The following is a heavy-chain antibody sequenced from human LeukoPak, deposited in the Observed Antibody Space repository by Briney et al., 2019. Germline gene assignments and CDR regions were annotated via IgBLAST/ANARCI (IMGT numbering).Heavy chain of an antibody. CDR2: ISGSGGST. CDR3: ANGYSYTDY. CDR1: GFTFSSYS. V-gene: IGHV3-23*01. Sequence: GGSLRLSCAASGFTFSSYSMNWVRQAPGKGLEWVSAISGSGGSTYYADSVKGRFTISRDTSKNTLYLQMNSLRAEDTAVYYCANGYSYTDYWGQGTLVTVSS. D-gene: IGHD5-18*01. J-gene: IGHJ4*02.